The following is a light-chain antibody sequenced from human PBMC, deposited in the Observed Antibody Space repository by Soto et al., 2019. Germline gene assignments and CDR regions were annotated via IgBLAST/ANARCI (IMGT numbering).Light chain of an antibody. J-gene: IGLJ3*02. CDR2: EVS. CDR3: SSYARSSSLVV. V-gene: IGLV2-14*01. Sequence: QSVLTQPASVSGSPGQWITISCTGTSSDIGYYNYVSWYRQDPGKAPKLILYEVSNRPSGVSNRFSGSKSGNTASLTISGLQAEDEADYYCSSYARSSSLVVFGGGTKLTVL. CDR1: SSDIGYYNY.